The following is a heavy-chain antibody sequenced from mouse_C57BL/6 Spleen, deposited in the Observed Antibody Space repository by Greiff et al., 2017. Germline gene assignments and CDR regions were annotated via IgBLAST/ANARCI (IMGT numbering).Heavy chain of an antibody. J-gene: IGHJ4*01. D-gene: IGHD1-1*01. CDR1: GFTFSDYG. CDR3: ASDGSSLYYYAMDY. Sequence: EVKLMESGGGLVKPGGSLKLSCAASGFTFSDYGMHWVRQAPEKGLEWVAYISSGSSTIYYADTVKGRFTISRDNAKNTLFLQMTSLRSEDTAMYYCASDGSSLYYYAMDYWGQGTSVTVSS. CDR2: ISSGSSTI. V-gene: IGHV5-17*01.